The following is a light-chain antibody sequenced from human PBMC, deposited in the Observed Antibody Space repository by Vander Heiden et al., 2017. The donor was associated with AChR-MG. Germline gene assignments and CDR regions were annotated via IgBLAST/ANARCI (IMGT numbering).Light chain of an antibody. V-gene: IGKV1-27*01. CDR3: QKDNTAPYT. J-gene: IGKJ4*01. CDR1: QGIGNY. Sequence: DIQMTQSPSSLSASAGDRLTITCRASQGIGNYLAWYQQKPGKVPKLLIYAASTLQSGVPSRFSGSGSGTDFTLTISSLQPEDVATYCCQKDNTAPYTFGGGTKVDIK. CDR2: AAS.